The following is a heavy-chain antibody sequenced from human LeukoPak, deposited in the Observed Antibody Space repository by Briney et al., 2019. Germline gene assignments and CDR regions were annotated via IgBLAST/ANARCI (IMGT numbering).Heavy chain of an antibody. Sequence: GGSLRLSCSASGFTFSAYYMHWVRQAPGKGLEGVALVSNDGGIKYYGASVRGRFTISRDNPENTLYLHMNSLRADDTAVYYCAKGVEQKTFRCGMDPWGQGTLVTVSS. CDR3: AKGVEQKTFRCGMDP. J-gene: IGHJ5*02. V-gene: IGHV3-30*18. CDR1: GFTFSAYY. D-gene: IGHD1/OR15-1a*01. CDR2: VSNDGGIK.